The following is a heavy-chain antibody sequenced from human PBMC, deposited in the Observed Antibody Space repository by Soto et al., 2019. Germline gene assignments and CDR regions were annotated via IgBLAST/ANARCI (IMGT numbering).Heavy chain of an antibody. CDR3: ARLNGYCVSTGCHGYYGMDV. CDR2: IYYSGST. J-gene: IGHJ6*02. D-gene: IGHD2-2*03. CDR1: GGSISSYY. Sequence: SETLSLTCTVPGGSISSYYWSWIRQPPWKGLEWIGYIYYSGSTNYNPSLKSRVTISVDTSMNELSLRLSSVTAADTAVYYCARLNGYCVSTGCHGYYGMDVWGQGTTVT. V-gene: IGHV4-59*08.